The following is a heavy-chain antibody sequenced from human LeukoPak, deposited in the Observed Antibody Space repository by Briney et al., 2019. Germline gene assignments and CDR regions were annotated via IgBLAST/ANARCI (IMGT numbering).Heavy chain of an antibody. Sequence: SETLSLTCAVYGGSFSGYYWSWIRQPPGKGLEWIGEINHSGSTNYNPSPKSRVTISVDTSKNQFSLKLSSVTAADTAVYYCARGRVTMIVVVPRTYNWFDPWGQGTLVTVSS. CDR3: ARGRVTMIVVVPRTYNWFDP. D-gene: IGHD3-22*01. V-gene: IGHV4-34*01. J-gene: IGHJ5*02. CDR1: GGSFSGYY. CDR2: INHSGST.